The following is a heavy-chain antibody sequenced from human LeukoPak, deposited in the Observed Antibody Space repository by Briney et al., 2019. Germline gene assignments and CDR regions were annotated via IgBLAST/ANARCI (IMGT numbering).Heavy chain of an antibody. J-gene: IGHJ6*02. CDR2: IGTAGDT. D-gene: IGHD3-22*01. CDR3: ARAFDSSGYYRGYGMDV. V-gene: IGHV3-13*01. CDR1: GFTFSSYD. Sequence: GGSLRLSCAASGFTFSSYDMHWVRQATGKGLEWVSAIGTAGDTYYPGSMKGRFTISRENAKNSLYLQMNSLRAGDTAVYYCARAFDSSGYYRGYGMDVWGQGTTVTVSS.